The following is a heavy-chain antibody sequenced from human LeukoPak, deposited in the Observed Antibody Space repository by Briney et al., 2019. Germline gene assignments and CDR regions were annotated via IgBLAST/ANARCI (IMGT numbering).Heavy chain of an antibody. Sequence: GASVKVSCKASGYTFTGYYMHWVRQAPGQGLEWMGWINPNSGGTNYAQKFQGRVTMTRDTSISTAYMELSSLTSDDTAMFYCVRGRGVLMAGPLNGYWGQGTLVTVSS. CDR3: VRGRGVLMAGPLNGY. D-gene: IGHD2-8*01. CDR2: INPNSGGT. CDR1: GYTFTGYY. J-gene: IGHJ4*02. V-gene: IGHV1-2*02.